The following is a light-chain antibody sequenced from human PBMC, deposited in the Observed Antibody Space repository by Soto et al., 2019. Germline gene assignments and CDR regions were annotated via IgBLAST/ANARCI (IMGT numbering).Light chain of an antibody. Sequence: EIVLTQSPGTLSLSPGERATLSCRASQSVSNNYLAWYQQKPGQALRLLIYGASKRATGIPDRFSGSGSGTDFTLTISRLEPEDFAVYYCQQYGSSGTFGQGTKVEIK. CDR1: QSVSNNY. J-gene: IGKJ1*01. CDR2: GAS. CDR3: QQYGSSGT. V-gene: IGKV3-20*01.